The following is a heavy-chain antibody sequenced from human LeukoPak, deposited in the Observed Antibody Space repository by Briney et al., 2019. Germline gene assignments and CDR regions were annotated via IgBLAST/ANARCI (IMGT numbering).Heavy chain of an antibody. V-gene: IGHV3-48*04. CDR2: ISSSSSTI. D-gene: IGHD6-13*01. Sequence: PGGSPRLSCAASGFTFSSYSMNWVRQAPGKGLEWVSYISSSSSTIYYADSVKGRFTISRDNAKNSLYLQMNSLRAEDTAVYYCALGGYSSSWLLDYWGQGTLVTVSS. J-gene: IGHJ4*02. CDR3: ALGGYSSSWLLDY. CDR1: GFTFSSYS.